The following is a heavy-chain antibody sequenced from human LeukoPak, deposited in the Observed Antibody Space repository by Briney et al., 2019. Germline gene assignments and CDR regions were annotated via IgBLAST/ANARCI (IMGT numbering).Heavy chain of an antibody. D-gene: IGHD3-22*01. CDR2: MSGSGGST. CDR3: AKLELGYYYDSSGYLFDY. CDR1: GFTFSSYA. V-gene: IGHV3-23*01. Sequence: GGSLRLSCAASGFTFSSYAMSWVRQAPGKGLEWVSAMSGSGGSTYYADSVKGRFTISRDNSKNTLYLQMNSLRAEDTAVYYCAKLELGYYYDSSGYLFDYWGQGTLVTVSS. J-gene: IGHJ4*02.